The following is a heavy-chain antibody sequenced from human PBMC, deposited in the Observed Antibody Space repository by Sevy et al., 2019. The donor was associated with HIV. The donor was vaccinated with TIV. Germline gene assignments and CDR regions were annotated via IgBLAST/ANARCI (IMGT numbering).Heavy chain of an antibody. V-gene: IGHV3-30-3*01. J-gene: IGHJ4*02. CDR1: GFTFSSSA. D-gene: IGHD6-6*01. CDR3: ARDGIAARLGLDY. CDR2: ISYDASNI. Sequence: GGSLRLSCAASGFTFSSSAMHWVRQAPGKGLEWVTLISYDASNIFYADSVKGRFTISRDNSKNTLYLQMNSLRVEDTAVYYCARDGIAARLGLDYWGQGTLVTVSS.